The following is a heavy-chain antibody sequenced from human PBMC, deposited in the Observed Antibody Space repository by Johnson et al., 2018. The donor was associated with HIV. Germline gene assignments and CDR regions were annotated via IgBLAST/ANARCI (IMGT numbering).Heavy chain of an antibody. J-gene: IGHJ3*01. D-gene: IGHD3-10*01. CDR2: VGHAGGIY. CDR1: GFTFSSYA. CDR3: AKWWFRELLPNAFDL. V-gene: IGHV3-30-3*02. Sequence: VQLVESGGGVVQPGRSLRLSCVASGFTFSSYAMHWVRQAPGKGLEWVAQVGHAGGIYPYAESVKGRFPISRDNSKNTLYLQMNSLRAEDTAVYYCAKWWFRELLPNAFDLWGQGTMVTVSS.